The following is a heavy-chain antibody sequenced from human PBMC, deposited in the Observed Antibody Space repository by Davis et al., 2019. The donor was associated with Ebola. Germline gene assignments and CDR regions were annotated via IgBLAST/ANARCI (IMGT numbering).Heavy chain of an antibody. V-gene: IGHV3-30*18. CDR3: AKARLEYCSGGSCYYFDY. CDR2: ISYDGSNK. Sequence: PGGSLRLSCAASGFTFSSYGMHWVRQAPGKGLEWVAVISYDGSNKYYADSVKGRFTISRDNSKNTLYLQMNSLRAEDTAVYYCAKARLEYCSGGSCYYFDYWGQGTLVTVSS. D-gene: IGHD2-15*01. CDR1: GFTFSSYG. J-gene: IGHJ4*02.